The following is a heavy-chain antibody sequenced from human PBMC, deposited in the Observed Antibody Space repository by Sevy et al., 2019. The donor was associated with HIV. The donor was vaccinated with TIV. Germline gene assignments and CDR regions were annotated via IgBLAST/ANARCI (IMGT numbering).Heavy chain of an antibody. CDR1: GGSISSYY. Sequence: SETLSLTCTVSGGSISSYYWSWIRQPAGKGLEWIGRIDTSGSTNYNPSLKSRVTMSVDTSKNQFSLRLSSVTAADTAVYYCARTDRAAAQDGMDVWGQGTTVTVSS. CDR2: IDTSGST. D-gene: IGHD6-13*01. J-gene: IGHJ6*02. CDR3: ARTDRAAAQDGMDV. V-gene: IGHV4-4*07.